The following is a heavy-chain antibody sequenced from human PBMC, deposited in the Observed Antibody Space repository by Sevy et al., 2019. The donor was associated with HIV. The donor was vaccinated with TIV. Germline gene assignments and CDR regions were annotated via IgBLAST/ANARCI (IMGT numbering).Heavy chain of an antibody. D-gene: IGHD3-22*01. Sequence: SETLSLTCTVSGDSISNYFWSWIRQPPGKGLEWIGYIHYSGSTNYNPSLKSRVTISVDTSKNQFSLKLKSVTAADTAVYYCARDYYDSRHRGFDPWGQGTLVTVSS. J-gene: IGHJ5*02. CDR3: ARDYYDSRHRGFDP. CDR1: GDSISNYF. CDR2: IHYSGST. V-gene: IGHV4-59*01.